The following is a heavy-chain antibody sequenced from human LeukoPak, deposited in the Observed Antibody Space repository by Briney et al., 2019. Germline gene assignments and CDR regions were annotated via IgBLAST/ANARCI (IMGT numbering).Heavy chain of an antibody. D-gene: IGHD3-10*01. V-gene: IGHV1-18*01. CDR3: ARDSVDGSGTYYNDSPDY. CDR2: ISAYNGNT. CDR1: GYTFSSYG. Sequence: GASVKVSCKASGYTFSSYGISWVRQAPGQGLEWMGWISAYNGNTDYAQNLRGRLIMTTDKSTSTAYMELRSLRSDDTAVYYCARDSVDGSGTYYNDSPDYWGQGTLVTVSS. J-gene: IGHJ4*02.